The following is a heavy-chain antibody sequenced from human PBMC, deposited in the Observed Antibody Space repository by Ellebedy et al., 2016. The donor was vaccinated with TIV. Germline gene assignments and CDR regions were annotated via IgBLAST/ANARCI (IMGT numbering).Heavy chain of an antibody. D-gene: IGHD5-18*01. J-gene: IGHJ3*02. CDR2: ISSVGGHK. CDR1: GFTFSTYA. CDR3: ARGADTTMVWGALDI. Sequence: GESLKISCAASGFTFSTYAMHWVRQAPGKGLEWVAVISSVGGHKYYADSVKGRFTISRDNVKNSLYLQMNSLRAEDTAVYYCARGADTTMVWGALDIWGQGTVVTVSS. V-gene: IGHV3-30*04.